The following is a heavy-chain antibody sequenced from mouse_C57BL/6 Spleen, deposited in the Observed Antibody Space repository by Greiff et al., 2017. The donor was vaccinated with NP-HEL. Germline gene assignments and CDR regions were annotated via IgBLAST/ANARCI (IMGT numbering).Heavy chain of an antibody. V-gene: IGHV14-3*01. CDR1: GFNIKNTY. D-gene: IGHD1-1*01. Sequence: VHVKQSVAELVRPGASVKLSCTASGFNIKNTYMHWVKQRPEQGLEWIGRIDPANGNTKYAPKFQGKATTTADTSSNTAYLQLSSLTSEDTAIYYCARIPHYYGSSFDYWGQGTTLTVSS. CDR2: IDPANGNT. J-gene: IGHJ2*01. CDR3: ARIPHYYGSSFDY.